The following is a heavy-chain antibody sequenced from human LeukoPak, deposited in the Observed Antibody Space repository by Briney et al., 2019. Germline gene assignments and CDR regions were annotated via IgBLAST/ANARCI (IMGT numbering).Heavy chain of an antibody. D-gene: IGHD4-17*01. CDR3: AKDSTRDYGYYGMPES. CDR1: GFTFSTYG. J-gene: IGHJ4*02. CDR2: ISYDGNKG. Sequence: QPGGSLRLSCAGSGFTFSTYGMHRVRQAQGKGLEWVAHISYDGNKGYYTDSVKGRFTISRDNSKNMLFLQMSSLRIEDTGVYYCAKDSTRDYGYYGMPESWGQGTLVTVS. V-gene: IGHV3-30*18.